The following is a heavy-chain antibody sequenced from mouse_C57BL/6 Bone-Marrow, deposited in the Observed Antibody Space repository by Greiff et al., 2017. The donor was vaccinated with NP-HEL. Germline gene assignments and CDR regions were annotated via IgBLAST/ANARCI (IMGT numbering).Heavy chain of an antibody. CDR3: ASYSNYFDY. J-gene: IGHJ2*01. Sequence: EVQLVESGGDLVKPGGSLKLSCAASGFTFSSYGMSWVRQTPDKRLEWVATISSGGSYTYYPDSVKGRFTLSIDNAKNTLYLQMSSLKSEDTAMYYCASYSNYFDYWGQGTTLTVSS. CDR1: GFTFSSYG. D-gene: IGHD2-5*01. V-gene: IGHV5-6*01. CDR2: ISSGGSYT.